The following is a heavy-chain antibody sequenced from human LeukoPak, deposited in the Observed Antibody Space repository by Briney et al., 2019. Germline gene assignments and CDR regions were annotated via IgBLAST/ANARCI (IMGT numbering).Heavy chain of an antibody. CDR1: GFTFNNYW. J-gene: IGHJ4*02. Sequence: QPGGSLRLSCVASGFTFNNYWMSWVRQAPGKGLEWVANINQDGTEKYYVDSVKGRFTISRDNAKNSLFLQVNSLRGEDTAVYYCAKRFGDILTGYYNGWIDYWGQGTLVAVSS. V-gene: IGHV3-7*01. CDR2: INQDGTEK. D-gene: IGHD3-9*01. CDR3: AKRFGDILTGYYNGWIDY.